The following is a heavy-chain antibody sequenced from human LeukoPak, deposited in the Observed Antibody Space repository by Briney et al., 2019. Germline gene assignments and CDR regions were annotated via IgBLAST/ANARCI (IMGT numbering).Heavy chain of an antibody. J-gene: IGHJ6*03. CDR3: ARHPHYYYYMDV. V-gene: IGHV1-69*05. Sequence: SVKVSCKASGGTFSSYAISWVRQAPGQGLEWMGGIIPIFGTANYAQKFQGRVTITTDESTSTAYMELSSLRSEGTAVYYCARHPHYYYYMDVWGKGTTVTVSS. CDR1: GGTFSSYA. CDR2: IIPIFGTA.